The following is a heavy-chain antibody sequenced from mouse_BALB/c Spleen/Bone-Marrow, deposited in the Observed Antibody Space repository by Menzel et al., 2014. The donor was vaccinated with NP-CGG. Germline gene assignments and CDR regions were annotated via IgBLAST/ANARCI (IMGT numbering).Heavy chain of an antibody. V-gene: IGHV2-9*02. Sequence: QVHVKQSGPGLVAPSQSLSITCTVSGFSLTSYGVHWVRQPPGKGLEWLGVIWAGGSTNYNSALMSRLSISKDNSKSQVFLKMNSLQTDGTAMYYCARDRELSYAMDYWGQGTSVTVSS. D-gene: IGHD3-1*01. CDR2: IWAGGST. CDR3: ARDRELSYAMDY. J-gene: IGHJ4*01. CDR1: GFSLTSYG.